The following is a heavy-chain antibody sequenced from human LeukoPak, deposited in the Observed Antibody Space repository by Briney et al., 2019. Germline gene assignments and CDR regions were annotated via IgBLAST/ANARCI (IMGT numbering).Heavy chain of an antibody. CDR3: ARGPYDSSGYPQI. Sequence: SQTLSLTCTVSGGSISSGSYYWSWIRQPPGKGLEWIGYIYYSGSTNYNPSLKSRVTISVDTSKNQFSLKLSSVTAADTAVYYCARGPYDSSGYPQIWGQGTMVTVSS. V-gene: IGHV4-61*01. CDR1: GGSISSGSYY. J-gene: IGHJ3*02. CDR2: IYYSGST. D-gene: IGHD3-22*01.